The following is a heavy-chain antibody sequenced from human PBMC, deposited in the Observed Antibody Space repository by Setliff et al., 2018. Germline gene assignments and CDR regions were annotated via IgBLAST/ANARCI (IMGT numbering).Heavy chain of an antibody. Sequence: SETLSLTCTVSGGSISSGGYYWSWIRQHPGKGLEWIGSIYYSGSTYYNPSLKSRVTISVDTSKNQFSLKLSSVTAADTAVYYCARWGSGWEYFDYWGQGTLVTVSS. CDR3: ARWGSGWEYFDY. V-gene: IGHV4-39*07. CDR1: GGSISSGGYY. D-gene: IGHD3-16*01. J-gene: IGHJ4*02. CDR2: IYYSGST.